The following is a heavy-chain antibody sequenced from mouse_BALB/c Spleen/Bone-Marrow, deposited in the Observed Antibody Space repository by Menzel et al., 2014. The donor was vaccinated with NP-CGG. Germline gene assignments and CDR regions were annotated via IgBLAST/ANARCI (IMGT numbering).Heavy chain of an antibody. D-gene: IGHD2-2*01. V-gene: IGHV1-4*01. CDR3: GRGDIYYGYDGNAMDY. Sequence: VQLQQSGAELARPGASVKMSCEASGYTFTTYTMHWVKQRPGQGLEWIGYINPSSGYTNYNQKFKDKATLTADKSSSTAYMQLSSLTSEDSAVYFCGRGDIYYGYDGNAMDYWGQGTSVTVSS. CDR1: GYTFTTYT. J-gene: IGHJ4*01. CDR2: INPSSGYT.